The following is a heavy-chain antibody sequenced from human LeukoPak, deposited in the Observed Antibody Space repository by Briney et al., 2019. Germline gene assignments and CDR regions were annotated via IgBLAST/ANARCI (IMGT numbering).Heavy chain of an antibody. D-gene: IGHD1-20*01. J-gene: IGHJ4*02. CDR2: INWNGGST. CDR1: GFTLDDYG. Sequence: PGGSLRLSCAASGFTLDDYGMSWVRQAPGKGLEWVSGINWNGGSTGYADSVKGRFTISRDNAKNSLYLQMNSLRAEDTALYYCARVNWNPPYVDYWGQGTLVTVSS. CDR3: ARVNWNPPYVDY. V-gene: IGHV3-20*04.